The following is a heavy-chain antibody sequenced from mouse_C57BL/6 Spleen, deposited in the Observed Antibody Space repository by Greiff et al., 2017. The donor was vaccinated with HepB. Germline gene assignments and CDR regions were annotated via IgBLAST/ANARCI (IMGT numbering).Heavy chain of an antibody. D-gene: IGHD3-3*01. Sequence: EVQLQESGPGLVKPSQSLSLTCSVTGYSITSGYYWNWIRQFPGNKLEWMGYISYDGSNNYNPSLKNRISITRDTSKNQFFLKLNSVTTEDTATYYCAREVGQGAMDYWGQGTSVTVSS. CDR3: AREVGQGAMDY. V-gene: IGHV3-6*01. J-gene: IGHJ4*01. CDR2: ISYDGSN. CDR1: GYSITSGYY.